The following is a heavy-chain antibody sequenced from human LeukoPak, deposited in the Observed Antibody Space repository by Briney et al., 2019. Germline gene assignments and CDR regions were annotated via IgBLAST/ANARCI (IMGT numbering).Heavy chain of an antibody. V-gene: IGHV3-9*01. Sequence: GRSLRLSCAASGFIFDDYAMHWVRQAPGKGLEWVSGISWNSGSIGYADSVKGRFTISRDNAKNSLYLQMNSLRAEDTALYYCAKDLDSGGGYRGYFDYWGQGTLVTVSS. CDR3: AKDLDSGGGYRGYFDY. CDR1: GFIFDDYA. CDR2: ISWNSGSI. J-gene: IGHJ4*02. D-gene: IGHD2-15*01.